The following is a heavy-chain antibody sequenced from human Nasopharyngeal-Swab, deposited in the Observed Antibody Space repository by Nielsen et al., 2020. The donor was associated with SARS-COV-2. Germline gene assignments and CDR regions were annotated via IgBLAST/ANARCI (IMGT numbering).Heavy chain of an antibody. V-gene: IGHV1-18*01. D-gene: IGHD3-9*01. CDR2: ISAYNGNT. CDR3: ARDDYDILTGYYTGGIY. Sequence: WVRQAPGQGLEWMGWISAYNGNTNYAQKLRGRVAMTTDTSTSTAYMELRSLRSDDTAVYYCARDDYDILTGYYTGGIYWGQGTLVTVSS. J-gene: IGHJ4*02.